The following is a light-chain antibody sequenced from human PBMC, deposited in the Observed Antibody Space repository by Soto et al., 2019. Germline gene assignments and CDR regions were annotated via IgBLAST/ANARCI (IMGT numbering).Light chain of an antibody. Sequence: ALSQPASVSGSPGQSITISCTGTSSDVGSYNYASWYQQHPGKAPKLMIYEVSDRPSGISSRFSGSKSGNTASLTISGLQTEDEADYYCSSYTSSSTLFGTGTKVTVL. CDR2: EVS. J-gene: IGLJ1*01. V-gene: IGLV2-14*01. CDR1: SSDVGSYNY. CDR3: SSYTSSSTL.